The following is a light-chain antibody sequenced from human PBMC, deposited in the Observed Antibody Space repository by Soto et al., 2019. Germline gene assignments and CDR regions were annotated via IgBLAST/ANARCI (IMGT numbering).Light chain of an antibody. Sequence: EIVLTQSPGTLSLSPGERATLSCRASQSVSSSYLAWFQQKPGQAPRLLIYGASSRATGIPDRFSGSGSGTDFTLTISRLEPEDFAVYYCQQNGGSRRTFGQGT. CDR2: GAS. J-gene: IGKJ1*01. CDR1: QSVSSSY. V-gene: IGKV3-20*01. CDR3: QQNGGSRRT.